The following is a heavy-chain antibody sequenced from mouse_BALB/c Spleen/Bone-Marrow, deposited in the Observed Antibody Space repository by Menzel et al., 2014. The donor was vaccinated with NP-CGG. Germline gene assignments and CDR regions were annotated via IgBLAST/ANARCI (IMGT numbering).Heavy chain of an antibody. CDR1: GFTFSSYA. V-gene: IGHV5-6-5*01. CDR2: ISSGGST. Sequence: EVKLVESGGGLVKPGGSLKLSCAASGFTFSSYAMSWVRQTPEKRLEWAASISSGGSTYYPDSVNGLFTISRDNARNILYLQMSSLRSEDTAMYYCGREEYGQKVYAMDYWGPGTSVTVSS. J-gene: IGHJ4*01. D-gene: IGHD2-10*02. CDR3: GREEYGQKVYAMDY.